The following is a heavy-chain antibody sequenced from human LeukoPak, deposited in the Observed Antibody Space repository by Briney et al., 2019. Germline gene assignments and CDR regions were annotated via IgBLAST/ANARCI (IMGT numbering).Heavy chain of an antibody. CDR2: ISSSGSTI. J-gene: IGHJ4*02. CDR1: GFTFSSYE. V-gene: IGHV3-48*03. CDR3: ARLYSSSSGLRASDY. Sequence: GGSLRLSCAASGFTFSSYEMNWVRQAPGKGLEWVSYISSSGSTIYYADSVKGRFTISRDNAKNSLYLQMDSLRAEDTAVYYCARLYSSSSGLRASDYWGQGTLVTVSS. D-gene: IGHD6-6*01.